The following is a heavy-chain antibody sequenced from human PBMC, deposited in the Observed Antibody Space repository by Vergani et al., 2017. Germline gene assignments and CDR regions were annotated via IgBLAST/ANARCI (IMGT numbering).Heavy chain of an antibody. Sequence: EVQLVESGGGLVQPGGSLRLSCAASGFTFSSYSMNWVRQAPGKGLEWVSSISSSSSYIYYADSAKGRFTISRDNGKNSLYLQMNSLRAENTTVYYCARDGRYCSGGSCYEGGWGGYYYYYGMDVWGQGTTVTVSS. D-gene: IGHD2-15*01. CDR3: ARDGRYCSGGSCYEGGWGGYYYYYGMDV. CDR2: ISSSSSYI. J-gene: IGHJ6*02. CDR1: GFTFSSYS. V-gene: IGHV3-21*01.